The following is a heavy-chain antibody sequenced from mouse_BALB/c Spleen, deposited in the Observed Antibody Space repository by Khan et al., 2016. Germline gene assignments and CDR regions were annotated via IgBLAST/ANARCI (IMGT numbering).Heavy chain of an antibody. CDR2: INTETGEP. Sequence: QIQLVQSGPELKKPGETVKISCKASGYTFTDYSMHWVKQAPGKGLKWMGWINTETGEPTYADDFKGRFAFSLETSASTASLQINNLKNEDTVTDCCGKRFSDVMDDWGQGTSVTVSS. V-gene: IGHV9-2-1*01. D-gene: IGHD2-3*01. J-gene: IGHJ4*01. CDR3: GKRFSDVMDD. CDR1: GYTFTDYS.